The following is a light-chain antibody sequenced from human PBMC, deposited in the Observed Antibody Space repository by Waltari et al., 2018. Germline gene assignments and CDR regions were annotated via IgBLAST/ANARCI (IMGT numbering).Light chain of an antibody. CDR3: QQGSILPLT. V-gene: IGKV3-11*01. Sequence: EVVLTQSPVTLSLSAGERASLSCRASESVYKYLAWYQPRPGQPPRLLIYDTSNRAAGVPGRFSGSGYGTDFTLTITSLEAEDFAVYFCQQGSILPLTFGGGTRVEIK. J-gene: IGKJ4*01. CDR1: ESVYKY. CDR2: DTS.